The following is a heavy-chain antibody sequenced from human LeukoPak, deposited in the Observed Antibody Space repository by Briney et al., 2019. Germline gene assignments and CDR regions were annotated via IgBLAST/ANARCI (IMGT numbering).Heavy chain of an antibody. D-gene: IGHD6-19*01. Sequence: GGSLRLSCVASGFTFSSYWLTWFGQAPGKGLDWLANIKEDGSIQYYLDSVRGRFTISRDNAKTSVYLQLNSLRADDTAVYYCARDVWTGVAVSDYWGQGTLVTVSS. CDR2: IKEDGSIQ. V-gene: IGHV3-7*01. CDR1: GFTFSSYW. CDR3: ARDVWTGVAVSDY. J-gene: IGHJ4*02.